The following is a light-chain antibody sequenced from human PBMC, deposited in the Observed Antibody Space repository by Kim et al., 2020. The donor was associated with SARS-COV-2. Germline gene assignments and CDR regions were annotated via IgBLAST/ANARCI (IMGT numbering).Light chain of an antibody. CDR2: QDS. Sequence: VSPGQTASITCSGDKLGDKYACWYQKKPGQSPVLVIYQDSKRPSGIPERFSGSNSGNTATLTISGTQAMDEADYYCQAWDSSSYVFGTGTKVTVL. V-gene: IGLV3-1*01. J-gene: IGLJ1*01. CDR3: QAWDSSSYV. CDR1: KLGDKY.